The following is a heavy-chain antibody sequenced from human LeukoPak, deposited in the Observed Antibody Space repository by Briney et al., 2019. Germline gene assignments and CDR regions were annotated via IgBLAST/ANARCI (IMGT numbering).Heavy chain of an antibody. D-gene: IGHD3-10*01. CDR2: ISGSGGST. CDR3: AMQPMVRGVIMDV. CDR1: GFTFSSYA. J-gene: IGHJ6*03. Sequence: GGSLRLSRAASGFTFSSYAMSWVRQAPGQGLEWVSAISGSGGSTYYADSVKGRFTISRDNSKNTLYLQMNSLRAEDTAVYYCAMQPMVRGVIMDVWGKGTTVTVSS. V-gene: IGHV3-23*01.